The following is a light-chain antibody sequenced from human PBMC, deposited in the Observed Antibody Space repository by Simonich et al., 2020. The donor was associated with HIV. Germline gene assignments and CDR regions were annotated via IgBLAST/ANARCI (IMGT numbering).Light chain of an antibody. CDR1: QSVSSN. CDR3: QQYNIYPYT. V-gene: IGKV3-15*01. Sequence: EIVLTQSPATLSVSPGERATLSGRASQSVSSNLAWYQQKPGQAPRLLIYGASTRATGIPARFSGSGSGTEFTLTISILQSEDFATYYCQQYNIYPYTFGQGTKLEIK. J-gene: IGKJ2*01. CDR2: GAS.